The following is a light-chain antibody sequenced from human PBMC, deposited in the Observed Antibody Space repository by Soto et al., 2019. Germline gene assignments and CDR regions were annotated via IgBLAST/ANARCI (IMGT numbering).Light chain of an antibody. CDR2: AAS. Sequence: DIQMTQSPSSVSASVGDTVTITCRASQAVSTWLAWYQQKPGGAPKLLIYAASTLQSGVPSRFSGSGSGTDFTLTIRSLQPEDFASYYCLQYDSRYTFGQGTKVDIK. V-gene: IGKV1-12*01. CDR1: QAVSTW. J-gene: IGKJ2*01. CDR3: LQYDSRYT.